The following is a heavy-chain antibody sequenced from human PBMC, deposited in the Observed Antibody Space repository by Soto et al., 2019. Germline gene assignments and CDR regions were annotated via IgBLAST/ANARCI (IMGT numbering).Heavy chain of an antibody. D-gene: IGHD6-19*01. CDR1: GFTFSSYG. J-gene: IGHJ4*02. CDR2: IWYDGSNK. CDR3: ARDQSDGSGWSFDY. V-gene: IGHV3-33*01. Sequence: GGSLRLSCAASGFTFSSYGMHWVRQAPGKGLEWVAVIWYDGSNKYYADSVKGRFTISRDNSKNTLYLQMNSLRAEDTAVYYCARDQSDGSGWSFDYWGQGTLVTVSS.